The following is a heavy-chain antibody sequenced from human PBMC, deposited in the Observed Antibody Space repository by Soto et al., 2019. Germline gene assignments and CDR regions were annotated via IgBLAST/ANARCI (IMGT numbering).Heavy chain of an antibody. CDR2: FDPRDGRT. D-gene: IGHD4-17*01. CDR1: GYSFISHY. CDR3: ATGASVTTDYYYYYMDV. J-gene: IGHJ6*03. Sequence: ASVKVSCKASGYSFISHYIHWVRQAPGQGLEWMGGFDPRDGRTTYAQKFQGRVTMTEDTSTDTAYMELTSLRSEDTAVYYCATGASVTTDYYYYYMDVWGKGTTVTVSS. V-gene: IGHV1-24*01.